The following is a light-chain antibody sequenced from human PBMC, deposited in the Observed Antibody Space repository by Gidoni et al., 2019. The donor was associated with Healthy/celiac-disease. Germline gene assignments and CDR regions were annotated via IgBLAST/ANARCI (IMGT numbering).Light chain of an antibody. CDR3: QAWDSSTAFYV. CDR2: QDS. J-gene: IGLJ1*01. Sequence: YELTQPPSVSVSPGQTASITCSGDKLGDKYACWYQQKPGQSPVLVIYQDSKRPSGIPERFSGSNSGNTATLTISGTQAMDEADYYCQAWDSSTAFYVFGTGTKVTVL. CDR1: KLGDKY. V-gene: IGLV3-1*01.